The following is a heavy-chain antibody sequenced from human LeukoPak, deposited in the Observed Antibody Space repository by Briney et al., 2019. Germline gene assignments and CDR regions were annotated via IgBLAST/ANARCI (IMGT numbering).Heavy chain of an antibody. D-gene: IGHD6-19*01. CDR1: GFTVSSDY. J-gene: IGHJ4*02. CDR3: ARDLSGGWCFDY. Sequence: GGSLRLSCAASGFTVSSDYMSWVRQAPGKGLEWVSIIYSSGNTYYADSVKGRFTISRDNSKNTVYLQMNSLRVEDTAVYYCARDLSGGWCFDYWGQGTLVTVSS. V-gene: IGHV3-66*03. CDR2: IYSSGNT.